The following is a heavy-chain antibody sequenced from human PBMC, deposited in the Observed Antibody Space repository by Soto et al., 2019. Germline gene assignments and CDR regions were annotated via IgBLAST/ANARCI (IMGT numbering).Heavy chain of an antibody. CDR2: IGYDGSNK. Sequence: QVQLVESGGGVVQPGRSLTLSCAASGFTFSSYGMHWVRQAPGKGLEWVAVIGYDGSNKYYADSVRGRFTIPRDNSKNTLYLQMNSLRAEDTAAYYCARDIAAAGTSYYYYGMDVWGQGTTVTVSS. CDR3: ARDIAAAGTSYYYYGMDV. V-gene: IGHV3-33*01. CDR1: GFTFSSYG. J-gene: IGHJ6*02. D-gene: IGHD6-13*01.